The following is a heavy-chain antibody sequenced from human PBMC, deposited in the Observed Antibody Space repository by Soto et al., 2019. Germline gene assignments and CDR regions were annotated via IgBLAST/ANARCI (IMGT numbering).Heavy chain of an antibody. CDR3: ARGMTPPGAPAWYYFDS. Sequence: SETLSLTCTVSGASITGSSYWSWIRQPAGKGLEWIGRFSLSGTTSYNPSLRSRVTMSADVSKNQFSLRLTSVTAADAALYYCARGMTPPGAPAWYYFDSWGQGTLVTVSS. J-gene: IGHJ4*02. V-gene: IGHV4-4*07. CDR1: GASITGSSY. D-gene: IGHD2-8*02. CDR2: FSLSGTT.